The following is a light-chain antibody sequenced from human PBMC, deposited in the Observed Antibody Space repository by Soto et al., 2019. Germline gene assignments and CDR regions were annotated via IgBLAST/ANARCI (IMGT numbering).Light chain of an antibody. CDR1: SSDIGGYNY. CDR2: EVS. Sequence: QSALTQPASVSGSPGQSISISCTGTSSDIGGYNYVSWYQQHPVKAPKVIIYEVSNRPSGVSIRFSGSKSGNTASLTISGLQAEDEAHYYCSSYTSTSILLFGGGTKLTVL. CDR3: SSYTSTSILL. V-gene: IGLV2-14*01. J-gene: IGLJ2*01.